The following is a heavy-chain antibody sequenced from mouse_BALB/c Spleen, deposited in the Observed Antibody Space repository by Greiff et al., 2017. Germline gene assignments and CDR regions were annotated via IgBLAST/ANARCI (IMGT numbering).Heavy chain of an antibody. CDR2: INSNGGST. V-gene: IGHV5-6-2*01. Sequence: EGKLMESGGGLVKLGGSLKLSCAASGFTFSSYYMSWVRQTPEKRLELVAAINSNGGSTYYPDTVKGRFTISRDNAKNTLYLQMSSLKSEDTALYYCARHNFDYWGQGTTLTVSS. CDR1: GFTFSSYY. CDR3: ARHNFDY. J-gene: IGHJ2*01.